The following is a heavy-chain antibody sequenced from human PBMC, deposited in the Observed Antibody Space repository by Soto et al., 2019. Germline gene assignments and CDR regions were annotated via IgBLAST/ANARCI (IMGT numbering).Heavy chain of an antibody. CDR3: AKESIKVTGTTWPYYYYGMDV. V-gene: IGHV3-23*01. J-gene: IGHJ6*02. CDR1: GFTFSSYA. D-gene: IGHD1-7*01. Sequence: GALRLSCAASGFTFSSYAMSWVRQAPGKGLEWVSAISGSGGSTYYADSVKGRFTISRDNSKSTLYLQMNSLRAEDTAVYYCAKESIKVTGTTWPYYYYGMDVWGQGTTVTVSS. CDR2: ISGSGGST.